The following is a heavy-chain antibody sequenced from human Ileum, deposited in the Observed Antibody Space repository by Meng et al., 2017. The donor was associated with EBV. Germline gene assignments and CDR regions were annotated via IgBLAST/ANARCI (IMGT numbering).Heavy chain of an antibody. Sequence: VHLVEFGGGLLQPGGSLGLSCSASGFTFSPYCMHWVRQAPWKGPVWVSRICHDESTMNYADSVKSRFTISRDNAKNTVYLQMNSLRPEDTAVYYCIRDFREADYWGQGTLVTVSS. CDR1: GFTFSPYC. D-gene: IGHD3-10*01. J-gene: IGHJ4*02. CDR2: ICHDESTM. V-gene: IGHV3-74*01. CDR3: IRDFREADY.